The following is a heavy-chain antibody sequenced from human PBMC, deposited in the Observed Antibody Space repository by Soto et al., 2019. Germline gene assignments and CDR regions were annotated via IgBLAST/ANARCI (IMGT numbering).Heavy chain of an antibody. CDR3: ARGGLVVANWFDP. J-gene: IGHJ5*02. D-gene: IGHD2-15*01. V-gene: IGHV1-2*02. CDR1: GYTFTAYY. Sequence: ASVKVSCKASGYTFTAYYMHWVRQAPGQGLEWMGWINPNSGVTNYAQKFQGRVTMTRDTSISTVYMDLSSLISDDTAVYFWARGGLVVANWFDPWGQGTLVTVSS. CDR2: INPNSGVT.